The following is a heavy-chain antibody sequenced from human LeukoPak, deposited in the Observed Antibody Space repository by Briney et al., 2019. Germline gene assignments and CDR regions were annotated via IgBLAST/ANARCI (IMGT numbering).Heavy chain of an antibody. Sequence: GASLKISCKGSGYSFTSYWIGWVRQMPGKGLEWMGIIYPGDSDTRYSPSFQGQVTISADKSISTAYLQWSSLKASDTAMYYCARLESGYSSSSDYYYMDVWGKGTTVTVSS. J-gene: IGHJ6*03. V-gene: IGHV5-51*01. D-gene: IGHD6-6*01. CDR2: IYPGDSDT. CDR1: GYSFTSYW. CDR3: ARLESGYSSSSDYYYMDV.